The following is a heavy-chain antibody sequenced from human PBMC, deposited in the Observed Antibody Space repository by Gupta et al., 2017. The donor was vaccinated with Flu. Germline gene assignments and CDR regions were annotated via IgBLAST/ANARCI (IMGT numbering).Heavy chain of an antibody. CDR3: ARTYYDTSGYLHNWFDP. J-gene: IGHJ5*02. V-gene: IGHV2-26*01. CDR2: ISSNDEE. Sequence: MGVHWIRQPPGKALEWLAHISSNDEESYSTSLRNRLTISKDTSNSQVVLTLTNMDPVDTATYYCARTYYDTSGYLHNWFDPWGQGTLVTVSS. CDR1: MG. D-gene: IGHD3-22*01.